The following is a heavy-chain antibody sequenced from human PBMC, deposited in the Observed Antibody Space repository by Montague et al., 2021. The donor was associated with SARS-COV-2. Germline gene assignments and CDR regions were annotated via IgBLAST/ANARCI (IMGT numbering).Heavy chain of an antibody. Sequence: SETLSLTCSDSGGSLSTYYWSWIRQPPGKGLEWIGYIDDSGTTRYSPSLRSRATISLDLSKNQFSLDLNSVTAADTAVYYCARNAYNHYGLDVWGQGTTVTVSS. J-gene: IGHJ6*02. CDR2: IDDSGTT. CDR3: ARNAYNHYGLDV. CDR1: GGSLSTYY. V-gene: IGHV4-59*08.